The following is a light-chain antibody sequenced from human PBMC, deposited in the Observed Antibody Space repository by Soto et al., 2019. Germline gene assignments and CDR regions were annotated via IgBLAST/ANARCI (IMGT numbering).Light chain of an antibody. CDR1: QSISSY. CDR3: QQSSSTPQT. CDR2: AAS. V-gene: IGKV1-39*01. Sequence: DIQMTQSPSSLSASVGDRVTITCRASQSISSYLNWYQQKPGKAPKLLIYAASTLQSGVPSRFSGNGSGTDFTLTISSLQPEDFATYFCQQSSSTPQTFGQGTKVDI. J-gene: IGKJ1*01.